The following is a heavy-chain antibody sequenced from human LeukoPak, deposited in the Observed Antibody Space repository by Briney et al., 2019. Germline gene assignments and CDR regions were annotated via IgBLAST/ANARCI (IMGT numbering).Heavy chain of an antibody. CDR1: GFTFGSFP. J-gene: IGHJ4*02. V-gene: IGHV3-23*01. CDR2: ITGSGGDT. D-gene: IGHD2-8*01. Sequence: GGSLRLSCVASGFTFGSFPMNWVRQAPGKGLEWVSGITGSGGDTYYADSVKGRFTISRDNSKNTLYLQMNSLRAEDTAVYYCAKDRSCTNNICHGDFDYWGQGTLVTVSS. CDR3: AKDRSCTNNICHGDFDY.